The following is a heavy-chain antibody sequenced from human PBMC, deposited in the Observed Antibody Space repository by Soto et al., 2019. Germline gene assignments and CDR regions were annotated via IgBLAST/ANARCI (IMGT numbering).Heavy chain of an antibody. CDR1: GFTFSTYS. J-gene: IGHJ6*02. D-gene: IGHD5-18*01. V-gene: IGHV3-21*01. Sequence: GGSLRLSCAASGFTFSTYSMNWVRQAPGKGLEWVSSISSSSGYIYYADSVKGRFTISRDDAKNSLSLQMNSLRAEDTAVYYCARVRSYSYVQGYGMDVWGPGTTVTVFS. CDR3: ARVRSYSYVQGYGMDV. CDR2: ISSSSGYI.